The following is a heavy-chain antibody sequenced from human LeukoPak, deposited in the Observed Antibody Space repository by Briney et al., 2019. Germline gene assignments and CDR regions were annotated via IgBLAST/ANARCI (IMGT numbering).Heavy chain of an antibody. D-gene: IGHD3-22*01. CDR3: VKDRYFYDSGSKAN. J-gene: IGHJ4*02. V-gene: IGHV3-11*01. CDR1: GFSFSDYY. CDR2: ISSSGSTK. Sequence: GGSLRLSCAASGFSFSDYYMSWIRQAPGKGLEWISYISSSGSTKYYADSVKGRFTISRDNAKNSLYLQMNSLRVEDTAVYYCVKDRYFYDSGSKANWGQGTLVTVSS.